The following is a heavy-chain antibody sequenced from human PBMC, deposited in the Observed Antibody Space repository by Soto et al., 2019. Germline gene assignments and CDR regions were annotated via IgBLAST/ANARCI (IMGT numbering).Heavy chain of an antibody. V-gene: IGHV4-38-2*01. J-gene: IGHJ4*02. CDR1: GYSISSGYY. Sequence: SETLSLTCAVSGYSISSGYYWGWIRQPPGKGLEWIGDIYYSGMTRYNPSLKSRVTISVDTSKNQFSLKLSSVTAADTAVYYCARHGYYYDSTGYYYFVWGQGTLVTVSS. CDR2: IYYSGMT. D-gene: IGHD3-22*01. CDR3: ARHGYYYDSTGYYYFV.